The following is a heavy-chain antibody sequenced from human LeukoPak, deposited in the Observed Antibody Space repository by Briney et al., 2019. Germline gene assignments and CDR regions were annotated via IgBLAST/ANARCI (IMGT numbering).Heavy chain of an antibody. CDR3: AKDPERNYYGSGSYYMGYYFDY. CDR1: GFTFSSYS. Sequence: PGGSLRLSCAASGFTFSSYSMKWVRQAPGKGLEWVSAISGSGGSTYYADSVKGRFTISRDNSKNTLYLQMNSLRAEDTAVYYCAKDPERNYYGSGSYYMGYYFDYWGQGTLVTVSS. J-gene: IGHJ4*02. D-gene: IGHD3-10*01. V-gene: IGHV3-23*01. CDR2: ISGSGGST.